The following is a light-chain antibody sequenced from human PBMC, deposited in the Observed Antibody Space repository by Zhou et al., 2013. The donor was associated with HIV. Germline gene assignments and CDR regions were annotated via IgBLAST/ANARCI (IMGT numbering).Light chain of an antibody. Sequence: EIVLTQSPGTLSLSPGERATLSCRASQSVSNNFLAWYQQKPGQAPRLLIFGASSRATGIPDRFSGSGSGTDFSLTISRLEPEDFAVYYCQQHGSSAEWTFGQGTKVEIK. V-gene: IGKV3-20*01. CDR2: GAS. J-gene: IGKJ1*01. CDR1: QSVSNNF. CDR3: QQHGSSAEWT.